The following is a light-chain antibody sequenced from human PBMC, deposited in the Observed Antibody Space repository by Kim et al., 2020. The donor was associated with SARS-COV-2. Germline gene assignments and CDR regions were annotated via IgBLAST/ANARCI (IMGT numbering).Light chain of an antibody. CDR1: QSVSSIY. CDR3: QQYGNSPPVT. Sequence: PGERATPACRASQSVSSIYLAWYQQKPGQAPRPLIFGASSRATGIPDRFSGSGSGTDFTLTINRLEPEDFAVYYCQQYGNSPPVTFGGGTKVDIK. V-gene: IGKV3-20*01. CDR2: GAS. J-gene: IGKJ4*01.